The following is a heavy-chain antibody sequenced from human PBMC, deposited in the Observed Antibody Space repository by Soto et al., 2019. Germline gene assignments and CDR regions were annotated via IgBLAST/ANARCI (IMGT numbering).Heavy chain of an antibody. CDR3: ARGGGVGVAGSAAFDM. CDR1: GYPVTAYY. J-gene: IGHJ3*02. V-gene: IGHV1-2*02. D-gene: IGHD3-3*01. Sequence: QLHLVQSGAVVKKPGASVTVSCSASGYPVTAYYMHWVRQAPGRGRAWMGGINPATGAAKYTQTCRGRVTMARAKSTRTVLMERSGLTSGDAAFFYCARGGGVGVAGSAAFDMWGQGTLVTVSS. CDR2: INPATGAA.